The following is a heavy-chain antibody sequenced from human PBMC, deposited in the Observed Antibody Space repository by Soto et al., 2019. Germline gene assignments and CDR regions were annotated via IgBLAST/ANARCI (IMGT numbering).Heavy chain of an antibody. CDR3: ARRRGRNYGMDV. CDR2: IIPIFGTA. CDR1: GGTFSSYA. J-gene: IGHJ6*02. V-gene: IGHV1-69*06. Sequence: SVKVSCKASGGTFSSYAISWVRQAPGQGLEWMGGIIPIFGTANYAQKFQGRVTITADKSTSTAYMELSSLRSEDTAVYYCARRRGRNYGMDVWGQGTTVTVSS. D-gene: IGHD1-26*01.